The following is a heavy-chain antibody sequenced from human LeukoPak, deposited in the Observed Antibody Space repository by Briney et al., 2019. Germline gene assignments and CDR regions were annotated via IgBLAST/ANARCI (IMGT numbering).Heavy chain of an antibody. CDR2: IYSGGST. Sequence: PGGSLRLSCAASGSTVSSNYMSWVRQAPGKGLEGVSVIYSGGSTYYADSVKGRFPISRDNSKNTLYLQMSSLRAEDTAVYYCASYDSSGYYVDYWGQGTLVTVSS. CDR3: ASYDSSGYYVDY. D-gene: IGHD3-22*01. J-gene: IGHJ4*02. V-gene: IGHV3-53*01. CDR1: GSTVSSNY.